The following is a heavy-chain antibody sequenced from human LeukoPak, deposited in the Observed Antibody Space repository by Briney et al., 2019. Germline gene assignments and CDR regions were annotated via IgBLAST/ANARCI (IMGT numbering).Heavy chain of an antibody. J-gene: IGHJ4*02. V-gene: IGHV3-38-3*01. CDR3: ARGAIGYCSSTSCYDVDY. Sequence: GGSLRLSCAASGFTVSSNEMSWVRQAPGKGLEWVSSISGGSTYYADSRKGRFTISRDNSKNTLHLQMNSLRAEDTAVYYCARGAIGYCSSTSCYDVDYWGQGTLVTVSS. CDR2: ISGGST. CDR1: GFTVSSNE. D-gene: IGHD2-2*01.